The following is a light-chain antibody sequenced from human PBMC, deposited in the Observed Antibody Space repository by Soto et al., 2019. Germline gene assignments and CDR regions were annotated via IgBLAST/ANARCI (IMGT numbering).Light chain of an antibody. Sequence: DIQLTQSPSFLSASVGDRVTITCRASQGISSYLAWYQQKPGKAPKLLIYAASTSQSGVPSRFSGSGSGTEFPLTISSLQPEDFATYYSQQLNSYPFTFGGGTKVEIK. J-gene: IGKJ4*01. CDR3: QQLNSYPFT. CDR2: AAS. V-gene: IGKV1-9*01. CDR1: QGISSY.